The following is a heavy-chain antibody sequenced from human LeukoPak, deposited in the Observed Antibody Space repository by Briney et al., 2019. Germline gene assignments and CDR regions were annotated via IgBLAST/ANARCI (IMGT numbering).Heavy chain of an antibody. Sequence: SQTLSLTCTVSGGSISSGSYYWSWIRQPAGKGLEWIGRIYTSGSTNYNPSLKSRVTISVDTSKNQFSLRLSSVTAADTAVYYCARASGAFDIWGQGTMVTVSS. CDR1: GGSISSGSYY. J-gene: IGHJ3*02. V-gene: IGHV4-61*02. CDR2: IYTSGST. CDR3: ARASGAFDI.